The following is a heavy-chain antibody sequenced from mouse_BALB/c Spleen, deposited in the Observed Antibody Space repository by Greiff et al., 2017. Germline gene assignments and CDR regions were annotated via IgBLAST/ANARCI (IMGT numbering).Heavy chain of an antibody. J-gene: IGHJ2*01. D-gene: IGHD2-2*01. CDR1: GFTFSSFG. CDR3: ARSGGYDSFDY. CDR2: ISSGSSTI. V-gene: IGHV5-17*02. Sequence: EVQLQESGGGLVQPGGSRKLSCAASGFTFSSFGMHWVRQAPEKGLEWVAYISSGSSTIYYADTVKGRFTISRDNPKNTLFLQMTSLRSEDTAMYYCARSGGYDSFDYWGQGTTLTVSS.